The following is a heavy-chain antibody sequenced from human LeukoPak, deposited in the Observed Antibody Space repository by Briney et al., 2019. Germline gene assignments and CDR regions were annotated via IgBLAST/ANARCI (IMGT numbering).Heavy chain of an antibody. CDR3: ARVNYYDSSGYRSGWFDP. CDR1: GFTFSSYG. CDR2: IWYDGSNK. Sequence: GGSLRVSCAAPGFTFSSYGMHWVRQAPGKGLEWVAVIWYDGSNKYYADSVKGRFTISRDNAKNSLYLQMNSLRAEDTAVYYCARVNYYDSSGYRSGWFDPWGQGTLVTVSS. J-gene: IGHJ5*02. V-gene: IGHV3-33*01. D-gene: IGHD3-22*01.